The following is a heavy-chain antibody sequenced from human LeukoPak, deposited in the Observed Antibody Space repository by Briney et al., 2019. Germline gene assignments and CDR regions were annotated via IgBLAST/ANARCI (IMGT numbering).Heavy chain of an antibody. V-gene: IGHV4-59*01. J-gene: IGHJ3*02. D-gene: IGHD3-3*01. Sequence: SETLSLTCTVSGGSISSYYWSWIRQPPGKGLEWIGYIYYSGSTNYNPSLKSRVTISVDTSKNQFSLKLSSVTAADTAVYYCARAVELDLWSGLDAFDIWGQGTMVTVSS. CDR3: ARAVELDLWSGLDAFDI. CDR2: IYYSGST. CDR1: GGSISSYY.